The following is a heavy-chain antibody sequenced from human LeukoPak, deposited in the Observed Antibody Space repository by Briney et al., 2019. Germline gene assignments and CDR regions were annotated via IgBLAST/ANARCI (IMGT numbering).Heavy chain of an antibody. D-gene: IGHD6-19*01. Sequence: GGSLRLSCRAPGFSFSIYSMNWVRQAPGKGLEWVSVIRAGGGPTYYADSVKGRFTISRDNSKNMLYLQMNSLSAEDTATYYCVKDGHCRDSICATKIVVAGYLDHWGQGTQVTVSA. CDR3: VKDGHCRDSICATKIVVAGYLDH. CDR2: IRAGGGPT. J-gene: IGHJ4*02. V-gene: IGHV3-23*01. CDR1: GFSFSIYS.